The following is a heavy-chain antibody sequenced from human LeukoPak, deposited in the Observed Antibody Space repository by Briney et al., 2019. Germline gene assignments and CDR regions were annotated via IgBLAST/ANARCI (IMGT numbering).Heavy chain of an antibody. D-gene: IGHD5-12*01. CDR2: IYPGDSDT. CDR1: GSTFTRYW. V-gene: IGHV5-51*01. Sequence: GESLKISCKGSGSTFTRYWTGWARQMPGKGLEWMGIIYPGDSDTRYSPSFQGQVTISPDKSISTAYLQWSSLRASDTAMYYCARPPSRYSGYDYLLWGQGTLVSVSS. J-gene: IGHJ4*02. CDR3: ARPPSRYSGYDYLL.